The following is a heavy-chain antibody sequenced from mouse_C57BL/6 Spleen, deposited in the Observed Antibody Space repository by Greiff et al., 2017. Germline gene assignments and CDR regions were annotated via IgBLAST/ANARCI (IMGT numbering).Heavy chain of an antibody. CDR1: GYPFTSYW. V-gene: IGHV1-64*01. J-gene: IGHJ2*01. CDR3: ARPNYYGSSSFDY. CDR2: IHPNSGST. D-gene: IGHD1-1*01. Sequence: QVQLQQPGAELVKPGASVKLSCKASGYPFTSYWMHWVKQRPGHGLEWIGMIHPNSGSTNYNEKFKSKATLTVDQSSSTAYMQLSSLTSEDSAVYYCARPNYYGSSSFDYWGQGTTLTVSS.